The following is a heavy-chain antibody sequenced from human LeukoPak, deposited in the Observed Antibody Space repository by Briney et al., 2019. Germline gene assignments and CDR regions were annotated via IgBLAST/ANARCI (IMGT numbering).Heavy chain of an antibody. CDR2: IYSGGST. CDR3: AKGGGELIYYYYYYMDV. D-gene: IGHD1-26*01. Sequence: GGSLRLSCAASGFTVSSNYMSWVRQAPGKGLEWVSVIYSGGSTYYADSVKGRFTISRDNSKNTLYLQMNSLRAEDTAVYYCAKGGGELIYYYYYYMDVWGKGTTVTISS. CDR1: GFTVSSNY. J-gene: IGHJ6*03. V-gene: IGHV3-66*01.